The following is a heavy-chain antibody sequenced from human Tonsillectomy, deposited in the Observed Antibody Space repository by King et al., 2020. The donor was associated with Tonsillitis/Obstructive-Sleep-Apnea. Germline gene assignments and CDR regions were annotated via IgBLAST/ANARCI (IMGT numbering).Heavy chain of an antibody. CDR1: EFTFTSYA. D-gene: IGHD3-3*01. V-gene: IGHV7-4-1*02. CDR2: INTHTGNP. CDR3: AREGRSQTYYDLWSGSPDAFDM. J-gene: IGHJ3*02. Sequence: VQLVQSGSELKKPGASVKVSCRASEFTFTSYAMNWVRQAPGQGLEWMGWINTHTGNPTYAQGFAGRFVFSLDISVSTAYLQINSLKAEDTAVYYCAREGRSQTYYDLWSGSPDAFDMWGQGTMVTVSS.